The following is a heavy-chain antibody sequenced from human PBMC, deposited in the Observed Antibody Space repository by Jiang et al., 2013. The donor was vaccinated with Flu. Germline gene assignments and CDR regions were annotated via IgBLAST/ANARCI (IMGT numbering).Heavy chain of an antibody. CDR3: ARDEDNRGMGV. D-gene: IGHD2/OR15-2a*01. Sequence: GLVKPSETLSLTCTVSGGSISSSSYYWSWIRQPPGKGLEWIGYIYYSGSTNYNPSLKSRVTISVDTSKNQFSLKLSSVTAADTAVYYCARDEDNRGMGVWGKGTTVTVSS. CDR2: IYYSGST. CDR1: GGSISSSSYY. J-gene: IGHJ6*04. V-gene: IGHV4-61*01.